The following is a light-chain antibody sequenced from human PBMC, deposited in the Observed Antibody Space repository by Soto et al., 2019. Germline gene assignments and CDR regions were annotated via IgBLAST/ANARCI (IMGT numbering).Light chain of an antibody. CDR2: EVT. CDR1: RSDVGSYNS. CDR3: FSYEGNSIWL. J-gene: IGLJ2*01. Sequence: QSALTQPSSVSGSPGQSITISCTGTRSDVGSYNSIAWYQQHPGKAPRVVIFEVTKWPSGISDRFSGSKSGYTASPTISGLQAEDEADYFCFSYEGNSIWLFGGGTKRTVL. V-gene: IGLV2-23*02.